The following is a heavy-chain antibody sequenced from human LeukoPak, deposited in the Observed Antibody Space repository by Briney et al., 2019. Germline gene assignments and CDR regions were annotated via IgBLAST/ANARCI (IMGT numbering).Heavy chain of an antibody. CDR3: ARGIAAASERAFDI. CDR2: IYHSGST. V-gene: IGHV4-30-2*01. Sequence: SETLSLTCAVSGGSISSGGYSWSWIRQPPGKGLEWIGYIYHSGSTYYNPSLKSRVTISVDRSKNQFSLKLSSVTAADTAVYYCARGIAAASERAFDIWGQGTMVTVSS. J-gene: IGHJ3*02. D-gene: IGHD6-13*01. CDR1: GGSISSGGYS.